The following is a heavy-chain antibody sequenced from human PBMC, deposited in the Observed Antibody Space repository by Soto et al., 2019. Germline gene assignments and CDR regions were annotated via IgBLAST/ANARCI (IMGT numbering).Heavy chain of an antibody. J-gene: IGHJ4*02. CDR3: ARTLGGSGMDLFY. Sequence: GSLGLACAACGVSVRSYSVDGVRQAPGKGLEWVSSISSSSSYIYYADSVKGRFTISRDNAKNSLYLQMNSLRAEDTAVYYCARTLGGSGMDLFYWGEGTLVTVSS. CDR1: GVSVRSYS. CDR2: ISSSSSYI. V-gene: IGHV3-21*01. D-gene: IGHD3-10*01.